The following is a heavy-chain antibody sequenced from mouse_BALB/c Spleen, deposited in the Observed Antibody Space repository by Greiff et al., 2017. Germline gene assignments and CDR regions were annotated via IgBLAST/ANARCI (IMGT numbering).Heavy chain of an antibody. CDR3: AREGGYDEGDAMDY. CDR2: INSNGGST. CDR1: GFTFSSYG. Sequence: EVQLQQSGGGLVQPGGSLKLSCAASGFTFSSYGMSWVRQTPDKRLELVATINSNGGSTYYPDSVKGRFTISRDNAKNTLYLQMSSLKSEDTAMYYCAREGGYDEGDAMDYWGQGTSVTVSS. V-gene: IGHV5-6-3*01. J-gene: IGHJ4*01. D-gene: IGHD2-2*01.